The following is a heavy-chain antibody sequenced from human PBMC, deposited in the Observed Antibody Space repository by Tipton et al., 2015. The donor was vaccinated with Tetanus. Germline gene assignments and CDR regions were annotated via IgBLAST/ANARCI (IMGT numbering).Heavy chain of an antibody. Sequence: TLSLTCSVSGGSISSYFWSWIRQSPGQGLEWIGLIYYSGSTSYNPSLKSRVTISVDTSKNQLSLKLTSVTAADTAVDYCASMTPVDWDFDRWGRGPLVTVSS. D-gene: IGHD4-17*01. CDR2: IYYSGST. V-gene: IGHV4-59*01. J-gene: IGHJ2*01. CDR1: GGSISSYF. CDR3: ASMTPVDWDFDR.